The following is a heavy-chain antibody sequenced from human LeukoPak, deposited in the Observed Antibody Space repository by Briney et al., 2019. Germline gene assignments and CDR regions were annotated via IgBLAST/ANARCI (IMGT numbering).Heavy chain of an antibody. CDR3: ARETKQLAGDAFDI. J-gene: IGHJ3*02. D-gene: IGHD6-6*01. V-gene: IGHV1-69*04. CDR1: GGTFSSYA. Sequence: SVKVSCKASGGTFSSYAISWVRQAPGQGLEWMGRIIPILGIANYAQKFQGRVTITADKSTSTAYMELSSLRSEDTAVYYCARETKQLAGDAFDIWGQGTMVTVSS. CDR2: IIPILGIA.